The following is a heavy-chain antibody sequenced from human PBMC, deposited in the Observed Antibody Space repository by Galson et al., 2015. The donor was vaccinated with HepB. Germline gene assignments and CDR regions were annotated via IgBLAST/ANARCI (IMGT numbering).Heavy chain of an antibody. V-gene: IGHV3-48*03. J-gene: IGHJ3*02. D-gene: IGHD1-26*01. CDR3: ARDGDTQEAHSGSYVLAFDI. CDR1: GFTFSSYE. CDR2: ISSSGSTI. Sequence: SLRLSCAASGFTFSSYEMNWVRQAPGKGLEWVSYISSSGSTIYYADSVKGRFTISRDNAKNSLYLQMNSLRAEDTAVYYCARDGDTQEAHSGSYVLAFDIWGQGTMVTVSS.